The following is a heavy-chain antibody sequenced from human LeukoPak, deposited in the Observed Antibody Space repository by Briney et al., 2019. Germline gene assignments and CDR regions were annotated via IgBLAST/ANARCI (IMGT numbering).Heavy chain of an antibody. D-gene: IGHD5-24*01. CDR2: IRGSGGST. V-gene: IGHV3-23*01. J-gene: IGHJ4*02. CDR3: ARVSMRDGYNYDD. Sequence: PGGSLRLSCAASGFTFRSYGMSWVRQAPGKGLEWVSAIRGSGGSTYYADSVKGRFTISRDNAKNSLYLQMNSLRAEDTAVYYCARVSMRDGYNYDDWGQGTLVTVSS. CDR1: GFTFRSYG.